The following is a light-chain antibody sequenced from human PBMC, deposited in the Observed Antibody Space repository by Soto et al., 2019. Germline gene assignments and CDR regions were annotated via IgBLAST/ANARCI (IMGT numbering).Light chain of an antibody. CDR3: SSYTSSNTLL. CDR1: SSDVGDYKY. CDR2: EVS. Sequence: QSVLTQPASVSGSPGQSIAISCTGTSSDVGDYKYVSWYQQHPGKAPKLMIYEVSNRPSGISDRFSGSKSGNTASLTISGLQAEDEADYYCSSYTSSNTLLFGGGTQLTVL. J-gene: IGLJ2*01. V-gene: IGLV2-14*01.